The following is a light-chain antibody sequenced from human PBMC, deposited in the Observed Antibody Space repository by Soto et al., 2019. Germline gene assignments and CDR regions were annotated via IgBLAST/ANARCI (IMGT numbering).Light chain of an antibody. J-gene: IGLJ2*01. V-gene: IGLV2-14*01. CDR2: EIS. Sequence: QSALTQPASVSGSPGQSITISCTGTSSDVGGYDYVSWYQQHPGKAPKLIIYEISNRPSGISNRFSGSKSGNTASLTISGLQAEDEADYFCTSYTSSITLVLFGGGTKVTVL. CDR1: SSDVGGYDY. CDR3: TSYTSSITLVL.